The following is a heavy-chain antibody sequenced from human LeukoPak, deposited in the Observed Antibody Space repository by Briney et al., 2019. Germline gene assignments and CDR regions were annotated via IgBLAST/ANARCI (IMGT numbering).Heavy chain of an antibody. Sequence: SETLSLTCTVSGGSISSYYWGWIRQSAGKGLEWIGRIYTSGSTNYNPSLKSRVTMSVDTSKNQFSLKLSSVTAADTAVYYCARDQGGVDFWSGYFSGYMDVWGKGTTVTVSS. CDR2: IYTSGST. CDR3: ARDQGGVDFWSGYFSGYMDV. J-gene: IGHJ6*03. D-gene: IGHD3-3*01. V-gene: IGHV4-4*07. CDR1: GGSISSYY.